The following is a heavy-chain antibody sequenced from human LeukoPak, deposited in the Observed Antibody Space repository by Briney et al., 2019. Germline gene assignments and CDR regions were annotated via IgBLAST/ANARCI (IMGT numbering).Heavy chain of an antibody. Sequence: GGSLRLSCAASGFTFDDYAMHWVRQAPGKGLEWVSVIYSGGSTYYADSVKGRFTISRDNSKNTLYLQMNSLRAEDTAVYYCARDHSSSPPDWGQGTMVTVSS. CDR2: IYSGGST. CDR3: ARDHSSSPPD. V-gene: IGHV3-66*02. J-gene: IGHJ3*01. D-gene: IGHD6-13*01. CDR1: GFTFDDYA.